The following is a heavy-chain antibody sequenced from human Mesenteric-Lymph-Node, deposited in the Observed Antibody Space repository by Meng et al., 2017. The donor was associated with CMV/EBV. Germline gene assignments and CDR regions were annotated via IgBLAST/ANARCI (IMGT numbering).Heavy chain of an antibody. CDR2: INPSGGST. CDR1: GYTFTSYY. CDR3: ARDRPLDYYYYGMDV. Sequence: ASVKVSCKASGYTFTSYYMHWVRQAPGQGLEWMGIINPSGGSTSYAQKFQGRVTMTRDTSTSTVYMELSSLRSEDTAVYYCARDRPLDYYYYGMDVWGQGTTVTVSS. V-gene: IGHV1-46*01. J-gene: IGHJ6*02.